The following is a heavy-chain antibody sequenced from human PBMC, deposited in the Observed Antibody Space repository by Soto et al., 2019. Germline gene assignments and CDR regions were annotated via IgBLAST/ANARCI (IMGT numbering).Heavy chain of an antibody. CDR2: SDPADGET. CDR1: GYNLNDLS. J-gene: IGHJ4*02. V-gene: IGHV1-24*01. Sequence: ASVKVSCKVSGYNLNDLSIHWVRQAPGKGLEWMGGSDPADGETIYAQKFQGRVTMTEATATDTAYMELSSLRSEDTAVYYCATVIVPTIPLDYWGQGTLVTVSS. CDR3: ATVIVPTIPLDY. D-gene: IGHD5-12*01.